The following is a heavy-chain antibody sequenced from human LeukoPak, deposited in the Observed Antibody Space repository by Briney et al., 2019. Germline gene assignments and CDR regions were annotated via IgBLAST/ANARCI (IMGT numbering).Heavy chain of an antibody. Sequence: SQTLSLTCTVSGGSISSGGYYWSWIRQHPGKGLGWIGYIYYSGGTYYNPSLKSRVTISVDTSKNQFSLKLSSVTAADTAVYYCAREAFRTSKACSGGSCPLPKHGMDVWGQGTTVTVSS. J-gene: IGHJ6*02. D-gene: IGHD2-15*01. CDR1: GGSISSGGYY. V-gene: IGHV4-31*03. CDR3: AREAFRTSKACSGGSCPLPKHGMDV. CDR2: IYYSGGT.